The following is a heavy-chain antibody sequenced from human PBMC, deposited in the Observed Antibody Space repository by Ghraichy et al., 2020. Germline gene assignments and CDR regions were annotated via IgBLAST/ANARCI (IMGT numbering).Heavy chain of an antibody. V-gene: IGHV3-21*01. J-gene: IGHJ3*02. D-gene: IGHD3-9*01. CDR3: ARTNYDILTGSYDAFDI. CDR1: GFTFSSYS. Sequence: GESLNISCAASGFTFSSYSMNWVRQAPGKGLEWVSSISSSSSYIYYADSVKGRFTISRDNAKNSLYLQMNSLRAEDTAVYYCARTNYDILTGSYDAFDIWGQGTMVTVSS. CDR2: ISSSSSYI.